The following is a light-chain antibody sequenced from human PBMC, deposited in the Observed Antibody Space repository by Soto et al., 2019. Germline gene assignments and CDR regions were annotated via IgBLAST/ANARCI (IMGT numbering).Light chain of an antibody. Sequence: QPVLTQPPSASGTPGQRVTISCSGSTSNIGSNCVYWYQQLPGTAPKLLIYRNNQRPSGVPDRLSGSKSGTSASLAISGLRSEDEADDCCAAWDDSLSGPLVFGPGTQLTVL. V-gene: IGLV1-47*01. CDR2: RNN. J-gene: IGLJ1*01. CDR3: AAWDDSLSGPLV. CDR1: TSNIGSNC.